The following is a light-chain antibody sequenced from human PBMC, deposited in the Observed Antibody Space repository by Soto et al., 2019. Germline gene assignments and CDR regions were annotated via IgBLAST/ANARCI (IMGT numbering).Light chain of an antibody. Sequence: EIVMTQSPATLSVSPGETATLSCRASQSVAFHLAWYQQKPGQGPRLLIYGAFTRATGIPARFSGSGSWTGFARTISSLQSEDFAVYYCQQYKKRPPLSCGGGTKVEIK. CDR2: GAF. CDR3: QQYKKRPPLS. V-gene: IGKV3-15*01. J-gene: IGKJ4*01. CDR1: QSVAFH.